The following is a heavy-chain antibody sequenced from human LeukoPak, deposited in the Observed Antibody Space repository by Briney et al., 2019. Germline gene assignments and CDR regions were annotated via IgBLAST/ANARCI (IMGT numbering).Heavy chain of an antibody. CDR2: ISGTGGST. CDR3: AKDYEPLVGVHRWGDWFDP. V-gene: IGHV3-23*01. D-gene: IGHD1-26*01. Sequence: GGSLRLSCAASGFTFSTYAMTWVRQAPGKGGEWVSLISGTGGSTYYADSVKGRFTTARDNSKNTLYLQMNSLRAEDTAVYYCAKDYEPLVGVHRWGDWFDPWGQGTLVTVSS. J-gene: IGHJ5*02. CDR1: GFTFSTYA.